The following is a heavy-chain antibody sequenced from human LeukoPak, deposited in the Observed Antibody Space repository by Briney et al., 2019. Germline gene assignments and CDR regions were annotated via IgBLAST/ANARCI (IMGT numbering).Heavy chain of an antibody. V-gene: IGHV3-23*01. CDR3: AKDKGYSYGSLYYYYGMDV. Sequence: PGGSLRLSCAASGFTFSSYAMSWVRQAPGKGLEWASAISGSGGSTYYADSVKGRFTISRDNSKNTLYLQMNSLRAEDTAVYYCAKDKGYSYGSLYYYYGMDVWGQGTTVTVSS. CDR1: GFTFSSYA. CDR2: ISGSGGST. J-gene: IGHJ6*02. D-gene: IGHD5-18*01.